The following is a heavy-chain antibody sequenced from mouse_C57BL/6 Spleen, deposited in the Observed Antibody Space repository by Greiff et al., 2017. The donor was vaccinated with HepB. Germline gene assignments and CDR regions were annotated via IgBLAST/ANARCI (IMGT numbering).Heavy chain of an antibody. V-gene: IGHV2-2*01. CDR3: ARRYDGLYYAMDY. CDR1: GFSLTSYG. D-gene: IGHD2-3*01. Sequence: VQLQQSGPGLVQPSQSLSITCTVSGFSLTSYGVHWVRQSPGKGLEWLGVIWSGGSTDYNAAFISRLSISKDNSKSQVFFKMNSLQADDTAIYYCARRYDGLYYAMDYWGQGTSVTVSS. J-gene: IGHJ4*01. CDR2: IWSGGST.